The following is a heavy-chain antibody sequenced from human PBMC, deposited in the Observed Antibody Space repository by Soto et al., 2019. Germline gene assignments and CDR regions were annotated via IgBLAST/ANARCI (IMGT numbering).Heavy chain of an antibody. D-gene: IGHD3-9*01. CDR2: ISSSGSTI. Sequence: EVQLVESGGGLVQPGGSLRLSCAASGFTFSSYEMNWVRQAPGKGLEWVSYISSSGSTIYYADSVKGRFTISRDNAKNSLYLQMNSLRAEDTAVYYCAGGVGGWLEPVREGFVAYWGQGTLVTVSS. CDR3: AGGVGGWLEPVREGFVAY. J-gene: IGHJ4*02. CDR1: GFTFSSYE. V-gene: IGHV3-48*03.